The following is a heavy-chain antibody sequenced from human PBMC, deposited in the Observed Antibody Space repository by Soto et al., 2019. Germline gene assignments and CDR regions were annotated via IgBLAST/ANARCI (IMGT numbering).Heavy chain of an antibody. V-gene: IGHV3-20*04. CDR3: ARAPGYYGDFFDF. Sequence: PGGSLRLSCAASGFTFSSYAMHWVRQAPGKGLEWVSGINRDGGSTGYADSVKGRFTISRDNAKNSLYLQMNSLRAEDTAFYYCARAPGYYGDFFDFWGQGTLVTVSS. CDR2: INRDGGST. J-gene: IGHJ4*02. D-gene: IGHD4-17*01. CDR1: GFTFSSYA.